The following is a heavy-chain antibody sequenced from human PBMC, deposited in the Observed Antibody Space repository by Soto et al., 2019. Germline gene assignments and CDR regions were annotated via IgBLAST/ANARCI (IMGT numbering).Heavy chain of an antibody. CDR2: INPNNGDT. D-gene: IGHD2-2*01. CDR3: AMYGSSAWWFDP. V-gene: IGHV1-2*02. J-gene: IGHJ5*02. Sequence: ASVKVSCKASGYIFTDYYMHWVRQAPGQGLEWMGWINPNNGDTHYTQKFQGRVTMTRDTSSSTAYMELSRLGSDDTAVYYCAMYGSSAWWFDPWGQGTLVTVSS. CDR1: GYIFTDYY.